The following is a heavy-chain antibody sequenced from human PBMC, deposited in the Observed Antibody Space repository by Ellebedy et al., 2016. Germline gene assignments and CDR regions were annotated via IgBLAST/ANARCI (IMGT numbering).Heavy chain of an antibody. V-gene: IGHV4-34*01. J-gene: IGHJ4*02. CDR1: GGSFSGYY. D-gene: IGHD3-10*01. CDR2: INHSGST. Sequence: SETLSLXCAVYGGSFSGYYWSWIRRPPGKGLEWIGEINHSGSTNYNPSLKSRVTISVDTSKNQFSLKLSSVTAADTAVYYCARGQNPRSPPEVLLWFGFDYWGQGTLVTVSS. CDR3: ARGQNPRSPPEVLLWFGFDY.